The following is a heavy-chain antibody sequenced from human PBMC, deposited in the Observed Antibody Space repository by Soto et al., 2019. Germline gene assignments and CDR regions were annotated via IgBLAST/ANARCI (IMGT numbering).Heavy chain of an antibody. CDR3: ARGRAEAYGDYYGMDV. Sequence: QVQLVQSGAEVKKPGSSVKVSCKASGGTFSSYAISWVRQAPGQGLEWMGGIIPIFGTANYAQKFQGRVTITADESTSTAYMELSSLRSENTAVYYCARGRAEAYGDYYGMDVWGQGTTVTVSS. CDR2: IIPIFGTA. CDR1: GGTFSSYA. J-gene: IGHJ6*02. V-gene: IGHV1-69*01. D-gene: IGHD4-17*01.